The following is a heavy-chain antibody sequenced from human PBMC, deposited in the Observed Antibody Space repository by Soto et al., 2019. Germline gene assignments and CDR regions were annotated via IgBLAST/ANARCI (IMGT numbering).Heavy chain of an antibody. Sequence: QVQLVESGGGVVQPGRSLRLSCAASGFTFSSYGMHWVRQAPGKGLEWVAVISYDGSNKYYADSVKGRFTISRDNSKNTLYLQMNSLRAEDTAVYYCAKDFSGSYNDAFDIWGQGTIVTVSS. D-gene: IGHD1-26*01. V-gene: IGHV3-30*18. J-gene: IGHJ3*02. CDR1: GFTFSSYG. CDR2: ISYDGSNK. CDR3: AKDFSGSYNDAFDI.